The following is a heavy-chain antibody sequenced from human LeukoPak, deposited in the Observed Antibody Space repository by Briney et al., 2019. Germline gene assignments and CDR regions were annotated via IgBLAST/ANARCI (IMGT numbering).Heavy chain of an antibody. V-gene: IGHV1-3*01. CDR1: GYTFTTYP. D-gene: IGHD4-23*01. Sequence: VASVKVSCKASGYTFTTYPMHWVRQAPGQRLEWMGWINAGNGNTKYSQKIQGRVTITRDTSASTAYMELSSLRSEDTAVYYCARDDGGTLNYWGQGTLVTVSS. J-gene: IGHJ4*02. CDR2: INAGNGNT. CDR3: ARDDGGTLNY.